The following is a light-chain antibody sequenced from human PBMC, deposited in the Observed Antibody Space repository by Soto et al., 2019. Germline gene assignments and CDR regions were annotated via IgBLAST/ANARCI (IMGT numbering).Light chain of an antibody. Sequence: DIQMTQSPSTLSASVGDRVTITCRASQSINSWLAWYQQKPGKAPRLLIYRASSLEGGVPSRIIGSGSGAEFTLIISSLQHDDFATEYCQQHDSNSGTFGPGTKVDIK. CDR1: QSINSW. CDR3: QQHDSNSGT. J-gene: IGKJ3*01. CDR2: RAS. V-gene: IGKV1-5*03.